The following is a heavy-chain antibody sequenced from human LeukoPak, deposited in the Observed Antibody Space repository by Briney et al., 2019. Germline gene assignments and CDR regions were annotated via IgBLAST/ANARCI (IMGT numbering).Heavy chain of an antibody. Sequence: GGSLRLSCAASGFTFSSFGMHWVRQAPGKGLEWGAVISYDGSNPYYADSVKGRFTISRDNSKNTLYLQMNSLRAEDTAVYYCAKDHYDYIGGTYRDFDYWGQGTLVTVSS. CDR2: ISYDGSNP. CDR3: AKDHYDYIGGTYRDFDY. CDR1: GFTFSSFG. D-gene: IGHD3-16*02. V-gene: IGHV3-30*18. J-gene: IGHJ4*02.